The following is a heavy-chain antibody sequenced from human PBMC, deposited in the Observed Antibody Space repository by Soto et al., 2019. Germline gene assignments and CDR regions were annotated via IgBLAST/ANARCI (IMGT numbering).Heavy chain of an antibody. V-gene: IGHV1-69*06. D-gene: IGHD3-22*01. CDR1: GGTFSSYA. J-gene: IGHJ4*02. CDR3: ARATHPTYYYDSSGYYFLDY. CDR2: ITPIFGTA. Sequence: ASVKVSCKASGGTFSSYAISWVRQAPGQGLEWMGGITPIFGTANYAQKFQGRVTITADKSTSTAYMELSSLRSEDTAVYYCARATHPTYYYDSSGYYFLDYWGQGTLVTVSS.